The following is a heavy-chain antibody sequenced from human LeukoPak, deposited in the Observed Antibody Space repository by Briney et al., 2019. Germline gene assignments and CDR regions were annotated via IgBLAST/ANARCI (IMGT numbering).Heavy chain of an antibody. Sequence: PGGSLRLSCAASGFTFSNYWMHWVRQAPGKGLVWVSRLNADGNSITYADSVRGRFTISRDNAKNTVHLQMNSLRAEDTAVYYCARDFYDYVWGSYRYLFDYWGQGTLVTVSS. CDR1: GFTFSNYW. CDR2: LNADGNSI. V-gene: IGHV3-74*01. D-gene: IGHD3-16*02. CDR3: ARDFYDYVWGSYRYLFDY. J-gene: IGHJ4*02.